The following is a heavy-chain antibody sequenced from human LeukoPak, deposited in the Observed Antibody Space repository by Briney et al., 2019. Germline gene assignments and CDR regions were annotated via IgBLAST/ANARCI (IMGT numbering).Heavy chain of an antibody. CDR1: GGSISQYY. V-gene: IGHV4-59*01. Sequence: PSETLSLTCTLSGGSISQYYWSWLRQPPGKGPEWIGYVYRSGNTNYNPSLKSRVTISVDTSKNHFSLNLTSVTAADTAVYYCARVKDFAYSFFDLWGRGTLVIVSS. CDR3: ARVKDFAYSFFDL. J-gene: IGHJ2*01. CDR2: VYRSGNT.